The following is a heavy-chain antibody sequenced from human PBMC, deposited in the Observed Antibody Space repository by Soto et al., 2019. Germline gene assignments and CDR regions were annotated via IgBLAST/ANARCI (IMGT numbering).Heavy chain of an antibody. D-gene: IGHD2-21*02. Sequence: GSLLLTCAASGFTFSSYAMHGVRQAPGKGLEWVAVISYDGSNKYYADSVKGRFTISRDNSKNTLYLQMNSLRAEDTAVYYCARDHTAFDYWGQGTLVTVYS. CDR3: ARDHTAFDY. CDR1: GFTFSSYA. V-gene: IGHV3-30-3*01. J-gene: IGHJ4*02. CDR2: ISYDGSNK.